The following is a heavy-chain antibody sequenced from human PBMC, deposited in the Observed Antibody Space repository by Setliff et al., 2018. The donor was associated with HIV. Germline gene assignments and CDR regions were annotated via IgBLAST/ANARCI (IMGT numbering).Heavy chain of an antibody. D-gene: IGHD3-10*01. CDR2: IGTTGTT. V-gene: IGHV4-4*07. J-gene: IGHJ4*02. CDR3: ATDRGNFGWVRGKYFEY. CDR1: GVDVNTYY. Sequence: PSETLSLTCNVSGVDVNTYYWSWIRQPAGKGLEWIGRIGTTGTTKNPSLKSRVTMSVDTSQNQFSLRLNSVTAADTAVYYCATDRGNFGWVRGKYFEYWGRGALVTVSS.